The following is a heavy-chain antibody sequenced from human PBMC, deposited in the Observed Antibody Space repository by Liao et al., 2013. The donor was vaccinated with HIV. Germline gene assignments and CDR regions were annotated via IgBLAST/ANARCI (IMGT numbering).Heavy chain of an antibody. Sequence: QVQLQESGPGLVKPSQTLSLTCTVSGGSISSGSYYWTWIRQPAGKGLEWIGRVYPSGSTNYNPSLKSRVTMSVDTSKNQFSLKLSSVTAADTAVYYCAREWELHGGDYFDYWGQGTLVTVSS. CDR1: GGSISSGSYY. CDR3: AREWELHGGDYFDY. CDR2: VYPSGST. J-gene: IGHJ4*02. D-gene: IGHD1-26*01. V-gene: IGHV4-61*02.